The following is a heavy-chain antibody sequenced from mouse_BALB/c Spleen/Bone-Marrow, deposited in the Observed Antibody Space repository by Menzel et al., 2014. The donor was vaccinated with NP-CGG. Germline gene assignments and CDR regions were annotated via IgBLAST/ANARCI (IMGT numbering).Heavy chain of an antibody. Sequence: VQLQQSGPGLVAPSQSLSITCTVSGFSLTSYGVHWVRQPPGKVLEWLGVIWAGGSTNYNSALMSRLSISKDNSKSQVFLKMNSLQTDDTAMYYCARGSYYEGAMDYWGQGASVTVSS. J-gene: IGHJ4*01. CDR1: GFSLTSYG. CDR2: IWAGGST. CDR3: ARGSYYEGAMDY. D-gene: IGHD1-1*01. V-gene: IGHV2-9*02.